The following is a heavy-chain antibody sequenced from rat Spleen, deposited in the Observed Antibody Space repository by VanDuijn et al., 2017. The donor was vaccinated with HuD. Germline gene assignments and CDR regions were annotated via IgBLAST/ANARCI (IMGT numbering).Heavy chain of an antibody. CDR1: GFTFSDYY. J-gene: IGHJ4*01. CDR2: ISYDGLNV. V-gene: IGHV5-29*01. Sequence: EVQLVESDGGLVQPGRSLKLSCAASGFTFSDYYMAWVRQAPTKGLEWVATISYDGLNVYYRDSVKGRFTLSRDNAKNTQSLQMDSLRSEDTAIYYCTRGYVMDAWGQGASVTVSS. CDR3: TRGYVMDA.